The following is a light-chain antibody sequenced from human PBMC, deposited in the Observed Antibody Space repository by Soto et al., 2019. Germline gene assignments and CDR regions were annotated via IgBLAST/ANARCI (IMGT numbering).Light chain of an antibody. J-gene: IGKJ2*01. CDR2: GAS. CDR1: QSVSSSY. CDR3: QRYGSSPFT. Sequence: EIVLTQSPGTLSLSPGERATLSCRASQSVSSSYLAWYQQKPGQAPRLLIYGASSRATGIPDRFSGSGSGTDFTLTISRLEPEDCAVYYCQRYGSSPFTFGQGTKVEIK. V-gene: IGKV3-20*01.